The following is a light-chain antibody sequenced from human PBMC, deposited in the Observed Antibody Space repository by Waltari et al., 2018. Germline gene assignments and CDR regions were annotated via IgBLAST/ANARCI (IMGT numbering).Light chain of an antibody. CDR2: WAS. V-gene: IGKV4-1*01. CDR3: QQYYSTPT. CDR1: QSVLYSSNNKNY. J-gene: IGKJ2*01. Sequence: DIVMTQSPDSLAVSLGERATINCKSSQSVLYSSNNKNYLAWYQQKPGQPPKLLIYWASTRESGVPGRFSGSGSGTDFTLTISRLQAEDVAVYYCQQYYSTPTFGQGTKLEIK.